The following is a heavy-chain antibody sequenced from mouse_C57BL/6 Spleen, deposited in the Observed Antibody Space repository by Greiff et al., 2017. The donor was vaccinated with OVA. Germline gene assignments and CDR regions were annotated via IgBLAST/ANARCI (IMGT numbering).Heavy chain of an antibody. D-gene: IGHD2-5*01. Sequence: EVKLMESGPVLVRPGASVKMSCKSSGYTFTSYWMHWVKQRPGPGLEWIGAIYPGNSDTSSNQKFKGKAKLTAVTSASTAYMELSSLTNEDSAVYYCTREVTTNYWGQGTTLTVSS. J-gene: IGHJ2*01. CDR1: GYTFTSYW. CDR2: IYPGNSDT. V-gene: IGHV1-5*01. CDR3: TREVTTNY.